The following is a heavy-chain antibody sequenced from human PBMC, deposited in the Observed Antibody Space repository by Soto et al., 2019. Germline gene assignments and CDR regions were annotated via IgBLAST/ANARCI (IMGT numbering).Heavy chain of an antibody. CDR1: GFTFSSYG. J-gene: IGHJ4*02. D-gene: IGHD5-12*01. Sequence: GGSLRLSCAASGFTFSSYGMHWVRQAPGKGLEWVAVISYDGSNKYYADSVKGRFTTSRDNSKNTLYLQMNSLRAEDTVVYYCAKESKRGYSGYDPNFDYWGQGTLVTVSS. V-gene: IGHV3-30*18. CDR2: ISYDGSNK. CDR3: AKESKRGYSGYDPNFDY.